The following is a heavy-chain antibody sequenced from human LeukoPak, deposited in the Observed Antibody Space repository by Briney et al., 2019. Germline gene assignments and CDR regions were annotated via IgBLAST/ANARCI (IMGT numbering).Heavy chain of an antibody. CDR3: ARDGVENSSWYPLDS. Sequence: SETLSLTCTVSGASISSYYWSWVRQPAGEGLEWIGRIYTSGSTNYKPSLKSRVTMSVDTSKNQFSLKLTSVTAADTAVYYCARDGVENSSWYPLDSWGPGTLVTVSS. J-gene: IGHJ4*02. CDR2: IYTSGST. CDR1: GASISSYY. D-gene: IGHD6-13*01. V-gene: IGHV4-4*07.